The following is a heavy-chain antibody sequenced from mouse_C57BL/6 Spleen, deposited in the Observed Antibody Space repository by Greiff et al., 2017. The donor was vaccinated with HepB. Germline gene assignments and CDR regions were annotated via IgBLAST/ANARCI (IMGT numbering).Heavy chain of an antibody. CDR3: ARDWDDAMDY. D-gene: IGHD4-1*01. Sequence: VQLKQSGPELVKPGASVKIPCKASGYTFTDYNMDWVKQSHGKSLEWIGDINPNNGGTIYNQKFKGKATLTVDKSSSTAYMELRSLTSEDTAVYYCARDWDDAMDYWGQGTSVTVSS. V-gene: IGHV1-18*01. CDR1: GYTFTDYN. CDR2: INPNNGGT. J-gene: IGHJ4*01.